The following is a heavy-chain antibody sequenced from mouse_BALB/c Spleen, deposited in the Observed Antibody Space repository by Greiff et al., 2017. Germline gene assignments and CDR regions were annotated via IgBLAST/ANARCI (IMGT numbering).Heavy chain of an antibody. CDR3: AYYGNCGAAY. CDR1: GFTFSSFG. Sequence: EVKLVESGGGLVQPGGSRKLSCAASGFTFSSFGMHWVRQAPEKGLEWVAYISSGSSTIYYADTVKGRFTISRDNPKNTLFLQMTSLRSEDTAMYYCAYYGNCGAAYWGQGTLVTVSA. CDR2: ISSGSSTI. D-gene: IGHD2-1*01. V-gene: IGHV5-17*02. J-gene: IGHJ3*01.